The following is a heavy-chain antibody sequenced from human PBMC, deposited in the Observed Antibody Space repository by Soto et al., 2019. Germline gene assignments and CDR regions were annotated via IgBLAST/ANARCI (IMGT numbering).Heavy chain of an antibody. CDR1: GFSFKTYG. CDR2: IWYDGSEE. J-gene: IGHJ3*02. Sequence: QAQLVESGGGVVQPGMSLRLSCAASGFSFKTYGMHWVRQAPGKGLEWVAVIWYDGSEEYYADSVKGRFIISRDNSKNMLYLQLNSLRAEDTAVYYCVKDWSDDLDIWGQGTLVTVSS. D-gene: IGHD3-3*01. CDR3: VKDWSDDLDI. V-gene: IGHV3-33*03.